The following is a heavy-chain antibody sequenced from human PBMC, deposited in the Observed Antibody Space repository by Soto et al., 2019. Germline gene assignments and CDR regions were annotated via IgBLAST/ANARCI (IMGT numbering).Heavy chain of an antibody. V-gene: IGHV3-11*06. J-gene: IGHJ4*02. CDR3: ARSGDNYNLLDY. CDR1: GFTFNEYY. Sequence: GGSLRLSRAASGFTFNEYYMSWIRQAPGKGLEWISYSSNSGTFARYADSVKGRFSISRDNAKNSLYLQINSLRGDDTAIYYCARSGDNYNLLDYWGQGTPVTVSS. CDR2: SSNSGTFA. D-gene: IGHD1-1*01.